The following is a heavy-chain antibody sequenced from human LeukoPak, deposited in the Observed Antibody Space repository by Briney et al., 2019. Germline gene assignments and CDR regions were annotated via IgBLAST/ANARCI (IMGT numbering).Heavy chain of an antibody. CDR2: FDPEDGET. J-gene: IGHJ5*02. V-gene: IGHV1-24*01. D-gene: IGHD6-13*01. CDR1: GYTLTELS. CDR3: ASGIAAAGT. Sequence: ASVKVSCKVSGYTLTELSMHWVRQAPGKGLEWMGGFDPEDGETIYAQKFQGRVTMTADTSTDTAYMELSSLRSEDTAVYYCASGIAAAGTWGQGTLVTVSS.